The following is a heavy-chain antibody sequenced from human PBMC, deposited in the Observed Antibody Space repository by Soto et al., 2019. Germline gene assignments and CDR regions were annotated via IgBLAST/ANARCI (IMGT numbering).Heavy chain of an antibody. CDR3: VRVGVGIGNHFDS. V-gene: IGHV4-59*12. CDR2: IHYSGRT. CDR1: NGSISGFY. Sequence: PSETLSLTCTVSNGSISGFYLSWIRIPPRQILEWIGYIHYSGRTDYNPSLTSRATMSVDTSKNQFSLNLKSITAADTAVYYCVRVGVGIGNHFDSWGRGXLVTVYS. D-gene: IGHD1-26*01. J-gene: IGHJ4*02.